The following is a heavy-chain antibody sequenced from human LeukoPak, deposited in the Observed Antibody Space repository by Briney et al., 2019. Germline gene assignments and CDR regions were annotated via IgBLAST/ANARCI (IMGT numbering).Heavy chain of an antibody. V-gene: IGHV3-23*01. J-gene: IGHJ4*02. D-gene: IGHD6-13*01. Sequence: GGSLRLSCAASGFTFSSYAMSWVRQAPGKGLEWVSGISGSGGSTYYADSVKGRFTISRDNSKNTLYLQMNSLRAEDTAVYYCGTSPKQYSSSWYLDYWGQGTLVTVSS. CDR3: GTSPKQYSSSWYLDY. CDR2: ISGSGGST. CDR1: GFTFSSYA.